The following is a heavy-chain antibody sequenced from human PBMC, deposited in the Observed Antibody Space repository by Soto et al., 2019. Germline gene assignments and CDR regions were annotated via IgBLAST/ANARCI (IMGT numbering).Heavy chain of an antibody. J-gene: IGHJ4*02. CDR1: GYNFATYW. Sequence: GESLKISCKGSGYNFATYWIGWVRQMPGKGLEWMGIIFPADSDTRYRPSFQGQVTISADKSINTAYLQWNSLKASDTAMYYCAFPYGDSLFGNYWGQGTLVTVSS. V-gene: IGHV5-51*01. D-gene: IGHD4-17*01. CDR3: AFPYGDSLFGNY. CDR2: IFPADSDT.